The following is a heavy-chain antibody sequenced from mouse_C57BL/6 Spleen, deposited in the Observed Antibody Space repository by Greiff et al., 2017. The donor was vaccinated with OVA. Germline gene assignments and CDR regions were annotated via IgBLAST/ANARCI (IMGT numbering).Heavy chain of an antibody. CDR1: GYTFTSYW. CDR2: IDPSDSYT. J-gene: IGHJ3*01. Sequence: QIQLQQPGAELVKPGASVKLSCKASGYTFTSYWMQWVKQRPGQGLEWIGEIDPSDSYTNYNQKFKGKATLTVDTSSSTAYMQLSSLTSEDSAVYYCALDSSGYSFAYWGQGTLVTVSA. D-gene: IGHD3-2*02. CDR3: ALDSSGYSFAY. V-gene: IGHV1-50*01.